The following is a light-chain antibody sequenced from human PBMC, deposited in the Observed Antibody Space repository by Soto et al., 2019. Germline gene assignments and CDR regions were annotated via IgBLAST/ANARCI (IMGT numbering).Light chain of an antibody. V-gene: IGLV2-14*01. CDR3: CSYISSGTYV. J-gene: IGLJ1*01. CDR2: AVT. Sequence: QSVLTQPASVSGSPGQSISISCTGTSSDVGGYNYVSWYQQYSGKAPKLMIYAVTDRPSGISNRFSASKSGNTAFLTISGLQAEDEADYYCCSYISSGTYVFGTGTKVTVL. CDR1: SSDVGGYNY.